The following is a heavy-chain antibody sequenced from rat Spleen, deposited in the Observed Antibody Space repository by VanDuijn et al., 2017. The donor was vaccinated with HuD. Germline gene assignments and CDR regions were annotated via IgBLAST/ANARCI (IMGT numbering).Heavy chain of an antibody. V-gene: IGHV2-1*01. D-gene: IGHD5-1*01. CDR3: TRGLGDY. CDR1: GFSLTSNT. J-gene: IGHJ2*01. Sequence: QVQLKESGPGLVQPSQTLSLTCTVSGFSLTSNTVHWVRQPPGKGLEWMGGIWGDGRTDYNSALKSRLSISRDTSKSQVFLKVNSLQTDDTAIYICTRGLGDYWGQGVMVTVSS. CDR2: IWGDGRT.